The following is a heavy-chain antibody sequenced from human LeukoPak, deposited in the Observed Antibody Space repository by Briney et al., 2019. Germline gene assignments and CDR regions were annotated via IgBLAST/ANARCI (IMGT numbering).Heavy chain of an antibody. J-gene: IGHJ4*02. Sequence: PGGSLRLSCAASGFTFSSYGMHWVRQAPGKGLEWVVVISYDGSNKYYADSVKGRFTISRDNSKNTLYLQMNSLRAEDTAVYYCAKDRRGFVAAAGLDYWGQGTLVTVSS. CDR1: GFTFSSYG. CDR2: ISYDGSNK. D-gene: IGHD6-13*01. V-gene: IGHV3-30*18. CDR3: AKDRRGFVAAAGLDY.